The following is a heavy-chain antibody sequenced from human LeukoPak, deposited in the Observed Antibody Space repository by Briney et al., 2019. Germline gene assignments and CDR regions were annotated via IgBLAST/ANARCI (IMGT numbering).Heavy chain of an antibody. CDR3: AGLYYGSGSYYGY. D-gene: IGHD3-10*01. V-gene: IGHV3-21*01. CDR2: ISSSSSYI. Sequence: GGSLRLSCAASGFTFSSCSMNWVRQAPGKGLEWVSSISSSSSYIYYADSVKGRFTISRDNAKNSLYLQMNSLRAEDTAVYYCAGLYYGSGSYYGYWGQGTLVTVSS. CDR1: GFTFSSCS. J-gene: IGHJ4*02.